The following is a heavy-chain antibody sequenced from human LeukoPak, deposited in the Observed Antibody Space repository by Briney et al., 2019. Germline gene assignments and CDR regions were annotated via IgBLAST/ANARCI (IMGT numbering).Heavy chain of an antibody. Sequence: PSETLSLTCTVSGGSISRYYWTSIPQPPGKGLEWIGYIYYTGATSYNPSLKSRVTISVDTSKKQFSLKLTSVTAADTAVYYCARYGGSGWVIDNWGQGTLVTVSS. CDR3: ARYGGSGWVIDN. V-gene: IGHV4-59*08. CDR1: GGSISRYY. CDR2: IYYTGAT. J-gene: IGHJ4*02. D-gene: IGHD6-19*01.